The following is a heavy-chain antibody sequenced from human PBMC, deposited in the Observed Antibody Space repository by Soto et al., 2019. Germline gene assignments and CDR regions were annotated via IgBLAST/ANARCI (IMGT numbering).Heavy chain of an antibody. CDR2: IWYDGSNK. J-gene: IGHJ6*02. D-gene: IGHD2-15*01. CDR3: ARSPVRRGGSSLQYNYYYYGMDV. CDR1: GFTFSSYG. Sequence: GGSLRLSCAASGFTFSSYGMHWVRQAPGKGLEWVAVIWYDGSNKYYADSVKGRFTISRDNSKNTLYLQMNSLRAEDTAVYYCARSPVRRGGSSLQYNYYYYGMDVWGQGTTVTVSS. V-gene: IGHV3-33*01.